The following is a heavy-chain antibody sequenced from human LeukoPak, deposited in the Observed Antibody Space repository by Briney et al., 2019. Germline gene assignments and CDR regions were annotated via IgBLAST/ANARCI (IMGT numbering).Heavy chain of an antibody. CDR2: ISYDGSNK. D-gene: IGHD4-17*01. J-gene: IGHJ4*02. Sequence: GGSLRLSCAASGFTFSSYGMHWVRQAPSKGLEWVAVISYDGSNKYYADSVKGRFTISRDNSKNTLYLQMNSLRAEDTAVYYCAKAQDGDYVDYWGQGTLVTVSS. CDR1: GFTFSSYG. V-gene: IGHV3-30*18. CDR3: AKAQDGDYVDY.